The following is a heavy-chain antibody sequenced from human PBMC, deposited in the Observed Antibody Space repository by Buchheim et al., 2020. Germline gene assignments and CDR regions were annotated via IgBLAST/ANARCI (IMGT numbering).Heavy chain of an antibody. J-gene: IGHJ4*02. D-gene: IGHD4-17*01. CDR3: ARTSTADYVTDY. V-gene: IGHV4-59*01. CDR2: NYYSGST. CDR1: GGSISRYY. Sequence: QVQLQESGPGLVKPSETLSLTCTVSGGSISRYYWSWIRQPPGKGLEWIGYNYYSGSTNYNPSLKSRFTISVDTSKNQFSLKLSSVTAADTAVYYCARTSTADYVTDYWGQGTL.